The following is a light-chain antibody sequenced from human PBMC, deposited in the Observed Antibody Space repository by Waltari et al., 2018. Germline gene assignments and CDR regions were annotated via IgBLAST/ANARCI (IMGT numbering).Light chain of an antibody. CDR1: ESVFNY. V-gene: IGKV3-11*01. CDR2: DTS. Sequence: EIVLTQSPVTLSLAAGERATLSCRASESVFNYLAWYQQKPGQSPRLLIYDTSKRATGIPARFSGSVYGTDFTLTINNLEAEDFALYYCQQGSILPLTFGGGTKVEIK. CDR3: QQGSILPLT. J-gene: IGKJ4*01.